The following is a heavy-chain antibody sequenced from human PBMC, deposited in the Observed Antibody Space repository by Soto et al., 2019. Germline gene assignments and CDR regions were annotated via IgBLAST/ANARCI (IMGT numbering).Heavy chain of an antibody. CDR3: AIVMRPPRLSFDS. J-gene: IGHJ4*02. CDR2: ISFSTTSI. V-gene: IGHV3-11*01. CDR1: GFSFSDYY. D-gene: IGHD3-10*01. Sequence: GGSLSLSCAASGFSFSDYYMSWIRQAPGKGLEWVSYISFSTTSIYYADSVKGRFTISRDNAKNSLYLQMNSLRVEDTAVYYCAIVMRPPRLSFDSCGQ.